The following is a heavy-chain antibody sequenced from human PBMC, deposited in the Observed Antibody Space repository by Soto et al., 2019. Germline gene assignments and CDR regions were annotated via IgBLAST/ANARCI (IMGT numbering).Heavy chain of an antibody. Sequence: ASVKVSCKXSGYTFTSYYMHWVRQAPGQGLEWMGIINPSGGSTSYAQKFQGRVTMTRDTSTSTVYMELSSLRSEDTAVYYCARDEGRPGIQLWLKPSSTYYYYGMDVWGQGTTVTVSS. V-gene: IGHV1-46*01. D-gene: IGHD5-18*01. J-gene: IGHJ6*02. CDR1: GYTFTSYY. CDR3: ARDEGRPGIQLWLKPSSTYYYYGMDV. CDR2: INPSGGST.